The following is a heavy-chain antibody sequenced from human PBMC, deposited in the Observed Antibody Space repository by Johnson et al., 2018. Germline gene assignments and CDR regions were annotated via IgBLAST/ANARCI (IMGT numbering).Heavy chain of an antibody. CDR3: ARRADEATAGKTFDS. Sequence: QVQLQESGPGLVKPSETLSLTCTVSGGSIRSSNHFWVWIRQPPGKGLEWIVSVYHSGSANYNPSLKSRVTISADTSKNQFSLNLTSVTAADTAVYYCARRADEATAGKTFDSWGQGALVTVSS. V-gene: IGHV4-39*01. CDR2: VYHSGSA. D-gene: IGHD6-19*01. CDR1: GGSIRSSNHF. J-gene: IGHJ4*02.